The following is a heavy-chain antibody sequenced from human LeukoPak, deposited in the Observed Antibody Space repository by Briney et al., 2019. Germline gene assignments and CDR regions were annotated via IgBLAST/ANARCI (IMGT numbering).Heavy chain of an antibody. CDR2: TYISGST. CDR1: GGSISSYY. D-gene: IGHD3-22*01. CDR3: ASLYYDGSGDFDY. J-gene: IGHJ4*02. Sequence: SETLSLTCTVSGGSISSYYWSWIRQPAGKGLEWIGRTYISGSTYYNPSLKSRVSMSVDTSKNQFSLKLSSVTAADTAVYYCASLYYDGSGDFDYWGQGTLVTVSS. V-gene: IGHV4-4*07.